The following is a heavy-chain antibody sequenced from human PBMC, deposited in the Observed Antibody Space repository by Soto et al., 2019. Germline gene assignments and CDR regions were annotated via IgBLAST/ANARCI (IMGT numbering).Heavy chain of an antibody. J-gene: IGHJ2*01. CDR1: GSNFSTYW. CDR3: AKPRSSGLLQVYWYFDL. V-gene: IGHV5-51*01. D-gene: IGHD3-22*01. CDR2: IYPGDSDT. Sequence: GESLKISCQVSGSNFSTYWIGWVRQTPGKGLEWMGIIYPGDSDTRYSPTFRGHVTLSADKSIKTAYLQWRSLKASDTAMYYCAKPRSSGLLQVYWYFDLWGRGTLVTVSS.